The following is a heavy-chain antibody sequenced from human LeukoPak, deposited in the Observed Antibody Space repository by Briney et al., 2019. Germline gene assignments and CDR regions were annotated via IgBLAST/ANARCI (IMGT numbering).Heavy chain of an antibody. J-gene: IGHJ4*02. Sequence: GGSLRLSCAASGFTFSSYNMNWVRQAPGKGLEWVSYISSSSNIIYYADSVKGRFTISRDNAKSSLYLQMDSLRDEDTAVYYCARMNRGSGDYWGQGTLVTVSS. CDR3: ARMNRGSGDY. CDR2: ISSSSNII. D-gene: IGHD6-25*01. CDR1: GFTFSSYN. V-gene: IGHV3-48*02.